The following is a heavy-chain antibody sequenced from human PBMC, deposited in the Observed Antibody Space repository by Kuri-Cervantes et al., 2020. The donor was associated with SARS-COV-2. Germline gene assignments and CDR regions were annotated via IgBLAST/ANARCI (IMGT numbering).Heavy chain of an antibody. V-gene: IGHV4-34*01. J-gene: IGHJ4*02. D-gene: IGHD6-6*01. CDR2: INHSGST. Sequence: SETLSLTCAVYGGSFSGYYWSWIRQPPGKGLEWIGEINHSGSTNYNPSLKSRVTISVDTSKNQFSLKLSSVTAADTAVYYCARALFSSSYYFDYWGQGTLVTVSS. CDR3: ARALFSSSYYFDY. CDR1: GGSFSGYY.